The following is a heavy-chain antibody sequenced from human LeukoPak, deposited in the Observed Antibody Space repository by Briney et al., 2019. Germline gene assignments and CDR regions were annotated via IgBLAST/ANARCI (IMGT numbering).Heavy chain of an antibody. CDR1: GYSFISYW. Sequence: GESLKISCKGSGYSFISYWIGWVRQMPGKGLEWMGINNPGDSDTRYSPSFQGQVNIPAGQSHSTAFLQCAQLEASDTARNYLARLEVAGATVPLNVGGKGTRVSVSS. CDR2: NNPGDSDT. V-gene: IGHV5-51*01. D-gene: IGHD5-24*01. CDR3: ARLEVAGATVPLNV. J-gene: IGHJ6*03.